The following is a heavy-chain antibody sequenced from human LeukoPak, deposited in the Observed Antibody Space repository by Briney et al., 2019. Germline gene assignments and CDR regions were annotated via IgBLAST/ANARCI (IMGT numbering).Heavy chain of an antibody. CDR2: IGTAGDT. J-gene: IGHJ4*02. CDR1: GFTFSSYD. CDR3: ARDNSGYYDSSGYYPDY. D-gene: IGHD3-22*01. Sequence: GGSLRLSCAASGFTFSSYDMHWVRQATGKGLEWVSAIGTAGDTYYPGSVKGRFTISRENAKNSLYLQMNSLRAGDTAVYYCARDNSGYYDSSGYYPDYWGQGTLVTVSS. V-gene: IGHV3-13*01.